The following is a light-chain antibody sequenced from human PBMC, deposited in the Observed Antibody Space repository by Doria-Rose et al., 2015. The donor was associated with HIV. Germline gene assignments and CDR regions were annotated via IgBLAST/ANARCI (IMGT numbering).Light chain of an antibody. CDR1: QSFSSTY. CDR3: HQYGTSWT. Sequence: EIVMTQSPGTLSSSPGERATLSCRASQSFSSTYLAWYQQNPGQAPSLLIYDGSTRDTGIPDRFSASGSGTDFTLTINRLEPEDFALYYCHQYGTSWTFGQGTKVEI. CDR2: DGS. V-gene: IGKV3-20*01. J-gene: IGKJ1*01.